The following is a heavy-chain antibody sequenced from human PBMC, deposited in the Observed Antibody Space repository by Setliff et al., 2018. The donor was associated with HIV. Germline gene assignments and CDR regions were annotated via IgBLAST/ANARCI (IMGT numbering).Heavy chain of an antibody. D-gene: IGHD5-12*01. CDR2: IYHSGGT. CDR1: GYSISSGYY. CDR3: ARLGDSGYDFRGYFDY. Sequence: SETLSLTCAVSGYSISSGYYWGWIRQPPGRGLEWIGNIYHSGGTYYNPSLNSRVTISVDTSRNQFSLKLTSVTAADTALYFCARLGDSGYDFRGYFDYWGQGKLVTVSS. J-gene: IGHJ4*02. V-gene: IGHV4-38-2*01.